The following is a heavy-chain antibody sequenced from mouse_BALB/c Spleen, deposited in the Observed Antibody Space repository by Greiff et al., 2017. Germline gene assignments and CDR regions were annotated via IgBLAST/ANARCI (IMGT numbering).Heavy chain of an antibody. Sequence: VQLVESGPGLVAPSQSLSITCTVSGFSLTSYGVHWVRQPPGKGLEWLGVIWAGGSTNYNSALMSRLSISKDNSKSQVFLKMNSLQTDDTAMYYCAREADGYYWYFDVWGAGTTVTVSS. J-gene: IGHJ1*01. CDR2: IWAGGST. CDR1: GFSLTSYG. V-gene: IGHV2-9*02. CDR3: AREADGYYWYFDV. D-gene: IGHD2-3*01.